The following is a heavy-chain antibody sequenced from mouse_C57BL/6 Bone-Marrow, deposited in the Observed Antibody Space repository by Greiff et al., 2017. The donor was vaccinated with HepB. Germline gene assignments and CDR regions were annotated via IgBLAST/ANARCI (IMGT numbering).Heavy chain of an antibody. V-gene: IGHV3-6*01. CDR3: AGSNWYFDV. CDR2: ISYDGSN. J-gene: IGHJ1*03. CDR1: GYSITSGYY. D-gene: IGHD1-1*01. Sequence: EVQLQESGPGLVKPSQSLSLTCSVTGYSITSGYYWNWIRQFPGNKLELMGYISYDGSNNYNPSLKNRISITRDTSKNQFFLKLNSVTTEDTATYYCAGSNWYFDVWGTGTTVTVSS.